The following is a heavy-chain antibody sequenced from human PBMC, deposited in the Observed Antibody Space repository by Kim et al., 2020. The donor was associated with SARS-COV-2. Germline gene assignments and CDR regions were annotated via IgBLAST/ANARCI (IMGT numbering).Heavy chain of an antibody. Sequence: GGSLRLSCATSGFTFRAYGMSWVRQAPGKGLEWVSGINDNGESTMYADSVKGRFTVSRDNSENTLYLQMNSLRIEDTSIYYCGKGCADIVGTIEQWGQGTLVIVSS. D-gene: IGHD5-12*01. V-gene: IGHV3-23*01. J-gene: IGHJ4*02. CDR2: INDNGEST. CDR1: GFTFRAYG. CDR3: GKGCADIVGTIEQ.